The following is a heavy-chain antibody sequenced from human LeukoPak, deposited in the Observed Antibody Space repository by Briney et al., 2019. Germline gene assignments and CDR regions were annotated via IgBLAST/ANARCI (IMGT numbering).Heavy chain of an antibody. CDR2: IYTSGST. V-gene: IGHV4-4*07. CDR1: GGSISSYY. CDR3: ARDCITIFGVVITPVEDGMDV. Sequence: SETLPLTCTVSGGSISSYYWSWIRQPAGKGLEWIGRIYTSGSTNYNPSLKSRVTMSVDTSKSQFSLKLSSVTAADTAVYYCARDCITIFGVVITPVEDGMDVWGQGTTVTVSS. J-gene: IGHJ6*02. D-gene: IGHD3-3*01.